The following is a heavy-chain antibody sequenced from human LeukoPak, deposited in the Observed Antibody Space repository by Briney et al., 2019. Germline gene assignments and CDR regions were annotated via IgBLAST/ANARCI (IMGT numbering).Heavy chain of an antibody. CDR1: GYTFTGYY. CDR3: ARERYNWNHRRAHWFDP. D-gene: IGHD1-1*01. CDR2: INPNSGGT. J-gene: IGHJ5*02. Sequence: ASVKVSCKASGYTFTGYYMRWVRQAPGQGLEWMGWINPNSGGTNYAQKFQGRVTMTRDTSISTAYMELSRLRSDDTAVYYCARERYNWNHRRAHWFDPWGQGTLVTVSS. V-gene: IGHV1-2*02.